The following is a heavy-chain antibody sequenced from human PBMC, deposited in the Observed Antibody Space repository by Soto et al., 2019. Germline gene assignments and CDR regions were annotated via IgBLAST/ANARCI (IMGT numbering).Heavy chain of an antibody. CDR1: GGSVSSGSYY. Sequence: SETLSLTCTVSGGSVSSGSYYWSWIRQPPGKGLEWIGYIYYSGSTNYNPSLKSRVTISVDTSKNQFSLKLSSVTAADTAVYYCAAGSDYYDSSGYYHFDYWGQGALVTVSS. CDR3: AAGSDYYDSSGYYHFDY. CDR2: IYYSGST. V-gene: IGHV4-61*01. J-gene: IGHJ4*02. D-gene: IGHD3-22*01.